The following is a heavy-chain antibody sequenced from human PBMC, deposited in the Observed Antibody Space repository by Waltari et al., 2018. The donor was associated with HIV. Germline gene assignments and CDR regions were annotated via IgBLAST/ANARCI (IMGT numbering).Heavy chain of an antibody. Sequence: QLAESGGGLVPPGGSLRLSCSVSGFTFSKYWMSWVRQAPGKGLEWVANIKKDGSEIYYADSVRGRFTISRDNSKNSLYLQMTRLRGEDSGVYYCAREGYLQKFLKDYYYGMDVWGQGTTVIVSS. CDR3: AREGYLQKFLKDYYYGMDV. D-gene: IGHD3-3*02. CDR2: IKKDGSEI. V-gene: IGHV3-7*01. J-gene: IGHJ6*02. CDR1: GFTFSKYW.